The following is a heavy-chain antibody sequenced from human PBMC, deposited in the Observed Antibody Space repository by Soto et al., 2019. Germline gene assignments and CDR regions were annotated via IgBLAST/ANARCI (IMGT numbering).Heavy chain of an antibody. CDR2: IHTSGST. D-gene: IGHD6-13*01. CDR1: SGSISTYY. CDR3: AGGAAADYFDY. J-gene: IGHJ4*02. V-gene: IGHV4-4*07. Sequence: PSETLSLTCTVSSGSISTYYWSWIRQPAGKGLEWIGRIHTSGSTLYNPSLKGRVTMSVGTSKIHFSLNLRSVTAADTAVYYCAGGAAADYFDYWGQGTLVTVSS.